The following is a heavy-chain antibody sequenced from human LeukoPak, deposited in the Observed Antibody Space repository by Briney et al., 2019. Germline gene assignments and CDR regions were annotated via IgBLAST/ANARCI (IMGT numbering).Heavy chain of an antibody. CDR2: ISSSSSTI. Sequence: GGSLRLSCAASGFTFSSYSMNWVRQAPGKGLEWVSYISSSSSTIYYADSVKGRFTISRDNAKNSLYLQMNSLRVEDTAVYYCARAGSSDQFDYWGQGSLVTVSS. CDR3: ARAGSSDQFDY. V-gene: IGHV3-48*01. CDR1: GFTFSSYS. J-gene: IGHJ4*02. D-gene: IGHD6-6*01.